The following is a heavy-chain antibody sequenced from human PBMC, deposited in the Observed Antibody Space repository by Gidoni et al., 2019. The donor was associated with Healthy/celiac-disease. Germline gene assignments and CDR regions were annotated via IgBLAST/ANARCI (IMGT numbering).Heavy chain of an antibody. V-gene: IGHV1-69*01. CDR3: TRGLTVTGMGDLDY. Sequence: QVQLVQSGAAVKKPGSSVKVSCKASGGTFSSYAISWGRQAHAQGLEWMEGIIPIFSTANYAQKFQGRVTITADESTSTAYTELSSLRSEDTAVYYGTRGLTVTGMGDLDYWGQGTLVTVSS. CDR1: GGTFSSYA. J-gene: IGHJ4*02. CDR2: IIPIFSTA. D-gene: IGHD4-17*01.